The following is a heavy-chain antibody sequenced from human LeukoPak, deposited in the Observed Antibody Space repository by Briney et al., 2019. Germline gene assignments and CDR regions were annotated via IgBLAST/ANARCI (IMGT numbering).Heavy chain of an antibody. J-gene: IGHJ6*03. D-gene: IGHD6-19*01. V-gene: IGHV3-15*01. CDR2: IKSKTDGGTT. Sequence: SGGSLRLSCAASGFTFANAWMSWVRQAPGKGLEWVGRIKSKTDGGTTDYAAPVKGRFTISRDDSKNTLYLQMNSLKTEDTAVYYCTTGSSGWYSYYYYYMDVWGKGTTVTISS. CDR1: GFTFANAW. CDR3: TTGSSGWYSYYYYYMDV.